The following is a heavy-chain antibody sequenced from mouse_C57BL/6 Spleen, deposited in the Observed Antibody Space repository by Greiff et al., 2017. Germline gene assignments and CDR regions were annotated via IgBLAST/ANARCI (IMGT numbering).Heavy chain of an antibody. CDR2: SNPNNGGT. J-gene: IGHJ2*01. CDR1: GYTFTDYN. V-gene: IGHV1-22*01. Sequence: VQLQQSGPELVKPGASVKMSCKASGYTFTDYNMHWVKQSHGKSLEWIGYSNPNNGGTSYNQKFKGKATLTVNKSSSTAYMELRSLTSEDSAVYYCAEEELDYFDYWGQGTTLTVSS. CDR3: AEEELDYFDY.